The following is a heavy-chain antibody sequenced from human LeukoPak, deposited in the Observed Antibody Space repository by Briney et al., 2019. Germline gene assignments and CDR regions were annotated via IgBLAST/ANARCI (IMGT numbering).Heavy chain of an antibody. CDR1: GFTFSSYG. CDR2: IWYDGSNK. J-gene: IGHJ4*02. CDR3: TRRYCGYCYNFDY. Sequence: PGGSLRLSCAASGFTFSSYGMHWVRQAPGKGLEWVAVIWYDGSNKYYADSVKGRFTISRDNSKNTLYLQMNSLRAEDTAVYYCTRRYCGYCYNFDYWGQGTLVTVSS. D-gene: IGHD2-21*02. V-gene: IGHV3-33*01.